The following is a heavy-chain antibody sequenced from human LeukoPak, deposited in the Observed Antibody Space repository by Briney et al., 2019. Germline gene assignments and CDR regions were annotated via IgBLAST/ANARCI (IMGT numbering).Heavy chain of an antibody. CDR1: GFTFSIYE. V-gene: IGHV3-48*03. Sequence: PGGSLRLSCAASGFTFSIYEMNWVRQAPGRGLEWVSYISSIGTTIYYADSVKGRFTISRDNSKNTVDLQMNNLRPEDTAVYFCAKGKWEDSHYYYGLDVWGQGTTVIVAS. CDR3: AKGKWEDSHYYYGLDV. J-gene: IGHJ6*02. CDR2: ISSIGTTI. D-gene: IGHD1-26*01.